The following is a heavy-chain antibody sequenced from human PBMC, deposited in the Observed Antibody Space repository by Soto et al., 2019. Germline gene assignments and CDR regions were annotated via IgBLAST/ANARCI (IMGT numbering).Heavy chain of an antibody. J-gene: IGHJ3*02. CDR1: GFTFSSYW. Sequence: GGSLRLSYAASGFTFSSYWMSWVRQAPGKGLQWVANLNHSGSEIHYVDSVKGRFTVSRDNSKNTLYLQMNSLRAEDTAVYYCAQDAIAGNGVWEPFDMWGQGTEVTVSS. V-gene: IGHV3-7*03. D-gene: IGHD2-8*01. CDR2: LNHSGSEI. CDR3: AQDAIAGNGVWEPFDM.